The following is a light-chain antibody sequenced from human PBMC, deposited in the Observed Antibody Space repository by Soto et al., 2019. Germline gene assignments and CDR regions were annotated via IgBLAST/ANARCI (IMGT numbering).Light chain of an antibody. CDR1: SSDVGAYKY. J-gene: IGLJ1*01. CDR3: SSYTGGSTSYV. Sequence: QSALTQPASVSGSPGPSITISCTGTSSDVGAYKYVSWHQQHPGKAPKHMIYDVSARPSGVSDRFSGSKSGNTASLTISGLQAEDEADYYCSSYTGGSTSYVFGTGTKLTVL. CDR2: DVS. V-gene: IGLV2-14*03.